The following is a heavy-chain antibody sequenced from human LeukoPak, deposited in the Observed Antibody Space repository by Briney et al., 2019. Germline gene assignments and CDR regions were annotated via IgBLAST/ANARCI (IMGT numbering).Heavy chain of an antibody. J-gene: IGHJ4*02. D-gene: IGHD3-22*01. CDR1: GFTFSSYA. V-gene: IGHV3-23*01. CDR3: AKDPYDSSGYYYVSYFDY. CDR2: INESGGTT. Sequence: PGGSLRLSCAASGFTFSSYAMNWVRQAPGKGLEWVSSINESGGTTDYADSVKGRFTISRDNSKNTLYLQMSSLRAEDTAVYYCAKDPYDSSGYYYVSYFDYWGQGTLVTVSS.